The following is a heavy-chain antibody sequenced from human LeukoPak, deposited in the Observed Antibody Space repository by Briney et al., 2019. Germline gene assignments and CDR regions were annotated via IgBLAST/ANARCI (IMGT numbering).Heavy chain of an antibody. J-gene: IGHJ6*03. CDR1: GFTFSSYW. V-gene: IGHV3-7*01. CDR3: ARDLADYYYYYMDV. D-gene: IGHD6-19*01. Sequence: PAGGSLRLSCAASGFTFSSYWMSWVRQAPGKGLEWVANIKQDGSEKYYVDSVKGRFTISRDNAKNSLYLQMNSLRAEDTAVYYCARDLADYYYYYMDVWGKGTTVTVSS. CDR2: IKQDGSEK.